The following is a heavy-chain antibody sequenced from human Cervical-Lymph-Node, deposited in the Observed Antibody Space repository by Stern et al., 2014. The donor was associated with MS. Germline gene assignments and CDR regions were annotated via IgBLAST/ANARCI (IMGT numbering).Heavy chain of an antibody. D-gene: IGHD2-15*01. Sequence: QVQLVESGAEVKKPGASVKVSCTASGYTFTGFFFHWVRQAPGQGLEWVGWITPNTGVTKAAQKFQGWVTLTRDTSINTVYMELNRLKSDDTAVFYCARGYPFFDNWGQGTLVTVSS. V-gene: IGHV1-2*04. CDR3: ARGYPFFDN. J-gene: IGHJ4*02. CDR2: ITPNTGVT. CDR1: GYTFTGFF.